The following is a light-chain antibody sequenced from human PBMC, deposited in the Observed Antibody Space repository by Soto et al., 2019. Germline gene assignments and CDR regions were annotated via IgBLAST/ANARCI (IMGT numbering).Light chain of an antibody. CDR1: QSISSY. J-gene: IGKJ1*01. Sequence: DIQMTQSPSSLSASVGDRVTITCQASQSISSYLNWYQQKPGKAPKLLIYAASSLQSGVPSRFSGSGSGTDFTLTISSLQPEDFATYYCQQSYSTFVTFGQGTKVEIK. V-gene: IGKV1-39*01. CDR3: QQSYSTFVT. CDR2: AAS.